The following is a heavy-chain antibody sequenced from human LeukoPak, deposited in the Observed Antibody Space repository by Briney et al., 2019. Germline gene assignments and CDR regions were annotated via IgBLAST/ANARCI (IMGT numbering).Heavy chain of an antibody. CDR3: ARDKYYYGSGTFYSSAVFDY. D-gene: IGHD3-10*01. V-gene: IGHV4-59*01. CDR1: GGSISSYY. J-gene: IGHJ4*02. CDR2: IYYSGST. Sequence: SETLSLTCTVSGGSISSYYWSWIRQPPGKGLEWIGYIYYSGSTNYNPSLKSRVTISVDTSKNQFSLKLSSVTAADTAVYYCARDKYYYGSGTFYSSAVFDYWGQGTLVAVSS.